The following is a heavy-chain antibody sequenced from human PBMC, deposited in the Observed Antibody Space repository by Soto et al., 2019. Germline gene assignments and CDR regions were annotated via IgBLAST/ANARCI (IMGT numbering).Heavy chain of an antibody. D-gene: IGHD3-16*01. CDR2: INHSGST. J-gene: IGHJ4*02. CDR3: ARGLDMITFGGVTTLAYFDY. Sequence: TSETLSLTCAVYGGSFSGYYWSWIRQPPGKGLEWIGEINHSGSTNYNPSLKSRVTISVDTSKNQFSLKLSSVTAADTAVYYCARGLDMITFGGVTTLAYFDYWGQGTLVTVSS. V-gene: IGHV4-34*01. CDR1: GGSFSGYY.